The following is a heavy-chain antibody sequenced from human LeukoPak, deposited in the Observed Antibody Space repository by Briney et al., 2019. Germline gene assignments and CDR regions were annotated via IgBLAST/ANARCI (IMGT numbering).Heavy chain of an antibody. CDR2: IIPIFGTA. CDR1: GGTFSSYA. Sequence: SVKVSCKASGGTFSSYAISWVRQAPGQGLEWMGRIIPIFGTANYAQKFQGRVTITTDESTSTAYMELSSLRSEDTAVYYCARKGQLKEKGVDYWGQGTLVTVSS. V-gene: IGHV1-69*05. D-gene: IGHD6-6*01. J-gene: IGHJ4*02. CDR3: ARKGQLKEKGVDY.